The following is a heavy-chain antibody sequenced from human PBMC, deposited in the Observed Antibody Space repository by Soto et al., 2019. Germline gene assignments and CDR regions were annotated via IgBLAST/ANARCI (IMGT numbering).Heavy chain of an antibody. CDR3: ARVGTSKSFFDY. CDR1: GFTVSDSR. D-gene: IGHD7-27*01. Sequence: VHLVETGGGLIQPGGSLRLSCVVSGFTVSDSRMTWVRQAPRQGLEWVSDLYFYGRANYADSVRGRFTISKDDSENTVFLQMNNLRAEDTALYYCARVGTSKSFFDYWGQGTLVTVSP. CDR2: LYFYGRA. V-gene: IGHV3-53*02. J-gene: IGHJ4*02.